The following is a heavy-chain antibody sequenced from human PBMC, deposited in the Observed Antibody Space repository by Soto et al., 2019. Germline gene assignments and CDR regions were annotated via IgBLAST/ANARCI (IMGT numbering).Heavy chain of an antibody. CDR1: GFTFSSYW. Sequence: GGSLRLSCAASGFTFSSYWMHWVRQAPGKGLVWVSRINSDGSSTSYADSVKGRFTISRDNAKNTLYLQMNSLRAEDTAVYYCASLGSIAVAGFDYWGQGTLVTVSS. V-gene: IGHV3-74*01. J-gene: IGHJ4*02. CDR2: INSDGSST. D-gene: IGHD6-19*01. CDR3: ASLGSIAVAGFDY.